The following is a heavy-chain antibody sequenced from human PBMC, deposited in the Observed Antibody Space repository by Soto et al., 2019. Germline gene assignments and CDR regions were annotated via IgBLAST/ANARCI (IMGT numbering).Heavy chain of an antibody. CDR2: ISYDVSNE. V-gene: IGHV3-30*18. CDR3: VKDQVWGSYYWYFYGMDV. CDR1: GFTFSSYG. D-gene: IGHD3-16*01. Sequence: GGSLRLSCAASGFTFSSYGMHWVRQAPGKGLEWVAVISYDVSNEYYADSVKGRFTISRDNSKNTLSLQMNSLRAEDTALFYFVKDQVWGSYYWYFYGMDVWGQGTRVTVSS. J-gene: IGHJ6*02.